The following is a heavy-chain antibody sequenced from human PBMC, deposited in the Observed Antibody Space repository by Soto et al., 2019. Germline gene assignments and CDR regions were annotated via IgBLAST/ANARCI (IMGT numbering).Heavy chain of an antibody. Sequence: ASVKVSCKASGYTFTSYDINWVRQATGQGLEWMGWMNPNSGNTGYAQKFQGRVTMTRNTSISTAYMELSSLGSEDTAVYYCAREYSSPLLGNGMDVWGQGTTVTVSS. CDR3: AREYSSPLLGNGMDV. J-gene: IGHJ6*02. V-gene: IGHV1-8*01. CDR2: MNPNSGNT. D-gene: IGHD6-13*01. CDR1: GYTFTSYD.